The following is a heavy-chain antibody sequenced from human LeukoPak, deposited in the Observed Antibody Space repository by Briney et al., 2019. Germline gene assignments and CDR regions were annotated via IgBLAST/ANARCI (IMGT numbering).Heavy chain of an antibody. J-gene: IGHJ4*02. V-gene: IGHV1-46*01. CDR3: ARDPTGYCSNTSCSNGFDY. Sequence: ASEKVSRKGSVSTFTIYYMHWMRQPPPQGQERMGIINPSGGSTSHAQKFQGRVTMTRDTSTRTVYIELSSLRSEDTVVYCCARDPTGYCSNTSCSNGFDYWGQGTLVTVPS. D-gene: IGHD2-2*03. CDR2: INPSGGST. CDR1: VSTFTIYY.